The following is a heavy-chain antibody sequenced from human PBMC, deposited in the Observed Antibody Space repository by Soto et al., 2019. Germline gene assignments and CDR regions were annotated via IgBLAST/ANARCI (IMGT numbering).Heavy chain of an antibody. CDR2: IWYDGSNK. D-gene: IGHD3-10*01. J-gene: IGHJ4*02. Sequence: GGSLRLSCAASGFTFSSYGMHWVRQAPGKGLEWVAVIWYDGSNKYYADSVKGRFTISRDNSKNTLYLQMNSLRAEDTAVYYCARFYGSGSFYTDWGQGTLVTVSS. CDR3: ARFYGSGSFYTD. V-gene: IGHV3-33*01. CDR1: GFTFSSYG.